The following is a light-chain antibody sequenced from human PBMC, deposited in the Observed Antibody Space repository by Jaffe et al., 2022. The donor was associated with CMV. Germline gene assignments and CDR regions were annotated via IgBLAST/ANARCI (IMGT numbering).Light chain of an antibody. CDR3: QHYNNWRWT. V-gene: IGKV3-15*01. J-gene: IGKJ1*01. Sequence: DIVMTQSPATLSVSPGERATLSCRASQSISTNLAWYQHKPGQAPRLLIYGTSTRATGIPARFSGSGSGTEFTLTISSLQSEDFAVYYCQHYNNWRWTFGQGTKVEI. CDR1: QSISTN. CDR2: GTS.